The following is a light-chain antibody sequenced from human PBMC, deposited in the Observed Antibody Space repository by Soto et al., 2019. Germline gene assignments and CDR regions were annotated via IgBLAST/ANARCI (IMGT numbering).Light chain of an antibody. Sequence: DIVMTQSPDSLAVSLGERATINCKSSQSILYSSDNKNYLLWYQQKPGQPPKLLMYWASTRESGVPDRFRGSGSGTDFTLTISSLQAEDVAVYYCQQYYNTPYTFGQGTKLEIK. V-gene: IGKV4-1*01. CDR3: QQYYNTPYT. CDR2: WAS. CDR1: QSILYSSDNKNY. J-gene: IGKJ2*01.